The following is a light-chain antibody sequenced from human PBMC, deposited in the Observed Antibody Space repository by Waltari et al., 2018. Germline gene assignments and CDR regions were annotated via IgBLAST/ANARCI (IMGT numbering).Light chain of an antibody. CDR2: EVE. CDR1: SSDVGRYNY. V-gene: IGLV2-23*02. Sequence: QSALTQPASVSGSPGQSITISCTGTSSDVGRYNYVSWYRQLPGKAPKLMIYEVEKRPSGFSDRFSGSKSGNTASLTISGLQAEDEADYYCCSYAGSMCVFVTWTKFTVL. CDR3: CSYAGSMCV. J-gene: IGLJ1*01.